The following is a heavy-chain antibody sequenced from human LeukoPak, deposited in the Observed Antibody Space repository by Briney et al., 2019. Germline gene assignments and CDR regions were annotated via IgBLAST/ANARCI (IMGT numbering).Heavy chain of an antibody. CDR1: GGSFSGYY. CDR2: INHSGST. V-gene: IGHV4-34*01. CDR3: ARRMTTALYYYYYMDV. Sequence: PSETLSLTCAVYGGSFSGYYWSWIRQPPGKALEWIGEINHSGSTNYNPSLKSRVTMSVDTSKSQFSLKLSSVTAADTAVYYCARRMTTALYYYYYMDVWDKGTTVTVSS. D-gene: IGHD4-11*01. J-gene: IGHJ6*03.